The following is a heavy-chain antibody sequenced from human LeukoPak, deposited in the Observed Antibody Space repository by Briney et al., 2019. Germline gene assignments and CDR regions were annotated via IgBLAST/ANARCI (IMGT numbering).Heavy chain of an antibody. CDR1: GGSFSGYY. J-gene: IGHJ4*02. V-gene: IGHV4-34*01. D-gene: IGHD1-26*01. CDR2: INHSGST. CDR3: ARGRYSGSYGKVFDY. Sequence: SETLSLTCAVYGGSFSGYYWSWIRQPPGKGLESIGEINHSGSTNYNPSLKSRVTISVDTSKNQFSLKLSSVTAADTAVYYCARGRYSGSYGKVFDYWGQGTLVTVSS.